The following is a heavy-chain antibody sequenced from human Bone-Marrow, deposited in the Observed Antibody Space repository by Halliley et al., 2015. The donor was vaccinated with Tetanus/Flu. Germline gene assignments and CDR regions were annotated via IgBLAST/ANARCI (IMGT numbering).Heavy chain of an antibody. CDR3: ARIGSAFDH. V-gene: IGHV3-48*03. J-gene: IGHJ4*02. Sequence: SLRLSCAASGFTFSSYEMNWVRQAPGKGLEWVSYISTSGSTRYTADSVKGRFTISRDNAKNSLYLQMNSLRAEDTAAYYCARIGSAFDHWGQGTLVTVSS. CDR2: ISTSGSTR. D-gene: IGHD3-16*01. CDR1: GFTFSSYE.